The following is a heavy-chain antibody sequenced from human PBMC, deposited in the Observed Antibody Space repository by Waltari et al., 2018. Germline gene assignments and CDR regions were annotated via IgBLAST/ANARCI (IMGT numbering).Heavy chain of an antibody. Sequence: VQLVEYGGGLVQPGRPLRRYCAAPGFTFEDHAMHWVRQAPGKGLEWVSGISWNSGSIGYADSVKGRFTIARDNAKNSPYLQMNRLRAEDTALYYCAKDRAAAGSDYYMDVWGKGTTVTVSS. CDR2: ISWNSGSI. V-gene: IGHV3-9*01. CDR3: AKDRAAAGSDYYMDV. CDR1: GFTFEDHA. D-gene: IGHD6-13*01. J-gene: IGHJ6*03.